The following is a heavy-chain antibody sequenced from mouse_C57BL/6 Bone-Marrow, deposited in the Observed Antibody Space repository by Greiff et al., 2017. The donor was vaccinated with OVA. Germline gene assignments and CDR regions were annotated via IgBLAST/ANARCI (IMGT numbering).Heavy chain of an antibody. V-gene: IGHV1-81*01. D-gene: IGHD2-5*01. CDR2: VYPRSGNT. Sequence: VQLQESGAELARPGASVKLSCKASGYTFTSYGISWVKQRTGQGLEWIGEVYPRSGNTYYNEKFKGKATLTADKSSSTAYMELRSLTSEDAAVYFCARWGSNSLDYWGQGTTLTAAS. CDR1: GYTFTSYG. CDR3: ARWGSNSLDY. J-gene: IGHJ2*01.